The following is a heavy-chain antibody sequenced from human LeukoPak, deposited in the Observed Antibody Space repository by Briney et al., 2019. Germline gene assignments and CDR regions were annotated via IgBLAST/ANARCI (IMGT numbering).Heavy chain of an antibody. J-gene: IGHJ6*02. CDR2: MSGSGGTT. V-gene: IGHV3-23*01. CDR3: ARDQGYYGMDV. Sequence: GGSLRLSCEASGFTFSSYAMTWVRQAPGKGLEWVSGMSGSGGTTYYADSVKGRFTISRDNAKNTLYLQMNSLRAEDTAVYYCARDQGYYGMDVWGQGTTVTVSS. CDR1: GFTFSSYA.